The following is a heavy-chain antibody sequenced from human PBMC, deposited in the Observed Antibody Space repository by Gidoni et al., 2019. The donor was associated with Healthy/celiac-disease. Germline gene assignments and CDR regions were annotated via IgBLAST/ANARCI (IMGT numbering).Heavy chain of an antibody. CDR1: GGSFSGYY. V-gene: IGHV4-34*01. CDR3: ARVSYPNYYYYMDV. Sequence: QVQLQQWGAGLLKPSETLSLTCAVYGGSFSGYYWSWIRQPPGKGLEWSGEINHSGSTNYNPSLKSRVTISVDTSKNQFSLKLSSVTAADTAVYYCARVSYPNYYYYMDVWGKGTTVTVSS. J-gene: IGHJ6*03. CDR2: INHSGST.